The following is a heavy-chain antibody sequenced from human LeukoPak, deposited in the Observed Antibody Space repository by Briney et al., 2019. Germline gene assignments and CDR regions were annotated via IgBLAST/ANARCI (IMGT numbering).Heavy chain of an antibody. CDR3: ARDSRSSSWNEYFQH. J-gene: IGHJ1*01. Sequence: SETLSLTCTVSGGSISSYYWSWIRQPPGKGLEWIGYIYYSGSTNYNPSLKSRVTISVDTSKDQFSLKLSSVTAADTAVYYCARDSRSSSWNEYFQHWGQGTLVTVSS. CDR1: GGSISSYY. D-gene: IGHD6-13*01. CDR2: IYYSGST. V-gene: IGHV4-59*01.